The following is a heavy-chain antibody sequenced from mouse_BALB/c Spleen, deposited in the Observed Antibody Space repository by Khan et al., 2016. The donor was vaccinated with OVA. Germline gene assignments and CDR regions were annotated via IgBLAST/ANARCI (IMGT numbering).Heavy chain of an antibody. J-gene: IGHJ4*01. CDR1: GYTFTTAG. CDR3: ARAEGDALEY. Sequence: QFQLVQSGPELKKSGETVRISCKTSGYTFTTAGMQWVQKMPGKGLKWIGWINTHSGVPKYAEDFKGRFAFSLETSASTAYLQISNLKNEDKATYFCARAEGDALEYWGQGNSITVSS. V-gene: IGHV9-4*02. CDR2: INTHSGVP.